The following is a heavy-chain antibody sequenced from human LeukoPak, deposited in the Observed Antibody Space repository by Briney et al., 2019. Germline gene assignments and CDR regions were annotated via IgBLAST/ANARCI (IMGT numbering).Heavy chain of an antibody. Sequence: SETLSLTCAVYGGSFSGYYWSWIRQPPGKGLEWIGEINHSGSTNYNPSLKSRVTISVDTSKNQFSLKLSSVTAADTAVYYCARAYSGSYYIIDYWGQGTLVTVSS. V-gene: IGHV4-34*01. CDR1: GGSFSGYY. J-gene: IGHJ4*02. CDR2: INHSGST. CDR3: ARAYSGSYYIIDY. D-gene: IGHD1-26*01.